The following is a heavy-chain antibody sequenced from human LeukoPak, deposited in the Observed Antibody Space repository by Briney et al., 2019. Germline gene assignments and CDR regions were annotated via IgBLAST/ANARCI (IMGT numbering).Heavy chain of an antibody. D-gene: IGHD1-26*01. Sequence: PGGSLRLSCAASGFTFSDYYMSWIRQAPGKGLEWVSYISSSGSTIYYADSVKGRFTIPRDNAKNSLYLQMNSLRAEDTAVYYCASVGATPNWFDPWGQGTLVTVSS. CDR3: ASVGATPNWFDP. V-gene: IGHV3-11*01. CDR1: GFTFSDYY. J-gene: IGHJ5*02. CDR2: ISSSGSTI.